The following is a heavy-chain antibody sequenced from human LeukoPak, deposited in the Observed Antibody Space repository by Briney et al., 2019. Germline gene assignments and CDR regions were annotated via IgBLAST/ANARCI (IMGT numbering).Heavy chain of an antibody. CDR2: ISGSGGST. J-gene: IGHJ4*02. D-gene: IGHD3-10*01. V-gene: IGHV3-23*01. Sequence: GGPLRLSCAASGFTFSSYAMSWVRQVPGKGLEWVSAISGSGGSTYYADSVKGRFTISRDNSKNTLYLQMNSLRAEDTAVYYCAKVDLTMVRGVVDYWGQGTLVTVSS. CDR3: AKVDLTMVRGVVDY. CDR1: GFTFSSYA.